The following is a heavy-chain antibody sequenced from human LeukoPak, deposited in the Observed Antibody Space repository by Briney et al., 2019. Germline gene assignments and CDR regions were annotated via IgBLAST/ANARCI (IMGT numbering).Heavy chain of an antibody. CDR1: GFTFSSYA. V-gene: IGHV3-23*01. CDR3: TKGCALIFYGAGSLFDY. Sequence: PGGSLRLSCAASGFTFSSYAMSWVRLAPGKGLEWVSGISGSADRTYYADSVKGRFTIYRDNFQNTLSLQMNRLRAEDTAVYYCTKGCALIFYGAGSLFDYWGQGTLVTVSS. J-gene: IGHJ4*02. D-gene: IGHD3-10*01. CDR2: ISGSADRT.